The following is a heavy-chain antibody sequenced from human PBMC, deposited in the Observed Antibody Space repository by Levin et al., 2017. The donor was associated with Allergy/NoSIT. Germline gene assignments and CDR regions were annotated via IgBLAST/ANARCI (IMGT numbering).Heavy chain of an antibody. V-gene: IGHV4-34*01. CDR3: ARARLLWFGELIY. CDR1: GGSFSGYY. D-gene: IGHD3-10*01. J-gene: IGHJ4*02. Sequence: GSLRLSCAVYGGSFSGYYWSWIRQPPGKGLEWIGEINHSGSTNYNPSLKSRVTISVDTSKNQFSLKLSSVTAADTAVYYCARARLLWFGELIYWGQGTLVTVSS. CDR2: INHSGST.